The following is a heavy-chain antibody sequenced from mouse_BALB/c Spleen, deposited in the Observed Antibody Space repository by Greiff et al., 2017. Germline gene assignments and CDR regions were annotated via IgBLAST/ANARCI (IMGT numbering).Heavy chain of an antibody. J-gene: IGHJ2*01. CDR2: IYPGNVNT. V-gene: IGHV1S56*01. D-gene: IGHD2-14*01. CDR3: ARSDYRYPDY. CDR1: GYTFTSYY. Sequence: VQLQQSGPELVKPGASVRISCKASGYTFTSYYIHWVKQRPGQGLEWIGWIYPGNVNTKYNEKFKGKATLTADKSSSTAYMQLSSLTSEDSAVYFCARSDYRYPDYWGQGTTLTVSS.